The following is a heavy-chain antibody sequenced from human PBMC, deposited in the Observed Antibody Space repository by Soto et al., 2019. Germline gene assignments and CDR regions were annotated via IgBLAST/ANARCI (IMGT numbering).Heavy chain of an antibody. Sequence: QVQLVESGGGVVQPGRSLRLSCAASGFTFSSYAMHWVRQAPGKGLEWVAVISYDGSNKYYADSVKGRFTISRDNSKNTLYLQMNSLRAEDTAVYYCGRYRRAWAAFDYWGQGTLVTVSS. D-gene: IGHD1-26*01. CDR2: ISYDGSNK. CDR1: GFTFSSYA. J-gene: IGHJ4*02. CDR3: GRYRRAWAAFDY. V-gene: IGHV3-30-3*01.